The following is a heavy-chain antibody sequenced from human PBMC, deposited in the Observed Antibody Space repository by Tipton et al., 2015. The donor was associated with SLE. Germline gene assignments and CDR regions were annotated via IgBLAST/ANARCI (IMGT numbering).Heavy chain of an antibody. J-gene: IGHJ6*02. CDR2: IIPIFATA. V-gene: IGHV1-69*01. CDR1: GGTFSNYA. Sequence: QVQLVQSGAGVKKPGSSVKVSCKASGGTFSNYAINWVRQAPGQGLEWMGGIIPIFATANYAQKFQGRVTITADESTSTAYMELSSLRSEDTAVYYCATRMLGVQGVIHSTPYSYYYVMDVWGQGTTVTVSS. D-gene: IGHD3-10*01. CDR3: ATRMLGVQGVIHSTPYSYYYVMDV.